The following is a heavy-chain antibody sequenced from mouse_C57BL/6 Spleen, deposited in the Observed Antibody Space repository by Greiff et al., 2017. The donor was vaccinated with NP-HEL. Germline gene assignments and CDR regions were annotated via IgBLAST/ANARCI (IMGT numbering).Heavy chain of an antibody. J-gene: IGHJ4*01. Sequence: EVMLVESGAGLVKPGGSLKLSCAASGFTFTSYAMSWVRQTPEKRLEWVAYISSGGDYIYYADPVKGRFTISRDNSRNTLYLQMSSLKSEDTAMYYCTRENYYYGSRDYAMDYGGQGTSVTVSS. CDR1: GFTFTSYA. CDR3: TRENYYYGSRDYAMDY. V-gene: IGHV5-9-1*02. D-gene: IGHD1-1*01. CDR2: ISSGGDYI.